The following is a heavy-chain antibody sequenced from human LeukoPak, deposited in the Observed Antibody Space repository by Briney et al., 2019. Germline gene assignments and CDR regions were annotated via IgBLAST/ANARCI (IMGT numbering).Heavy chain of an antibody. J-gene: IGHJ4*02. D-gene: IGHD5-18*01. V-gene: IGHV4-4*02. CDR2: IYHSGST. CDR3: ARGGSHLWQPFDS. Sequence: SETLSLTCAVSGDFITKSVWWIWVRQTPGKGLEWIGDIYHSGSTNSNPSLRSRVTLSLDKSKNQFSLKLSSVTAADTAVYYCARGGSHLWQPFDSWGQGTLVTVSS. CDR1: GDFITKSVW.